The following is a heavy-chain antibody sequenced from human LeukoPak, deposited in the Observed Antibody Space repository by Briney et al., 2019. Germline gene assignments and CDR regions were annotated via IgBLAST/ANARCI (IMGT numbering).Heavy chain of an antibody. J-gene: IGHJ5*02. CDR2: IYYSGST. CDR3: ARYFGVDGNNWFDP. V-gene: IGHV4-59*01. Sequence: SETLSLTCTVSGGSISSYYWSWIRQPPGKGLEWIGYIYYSGSTNYNPSLKSRVTISVDTSKNQFSLKLSSVTAADTAVYYCARYFGVDGNNWFDPWGQGTLVTVSS. CDR1: GGSISSYY. D-gene: IGHD3-3*01.